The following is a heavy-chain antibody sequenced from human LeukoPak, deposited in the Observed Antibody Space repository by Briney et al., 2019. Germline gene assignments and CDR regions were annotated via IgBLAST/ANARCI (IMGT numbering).Heavy chain of an antibody. Sequence: SETLSLTCAVYGGSFSGYYWSSIRQPPGKGLEWIGEINHSGSTNYNPSLKSRVTISVDTSKNQFSLKLSSVTAADTAVYYCARLGWTGATTWGQGTLVTVSS. J-gene: IGHJ4*02. V-gene: IGHV4-34*01. CDR2: INHSGST. CDR1: GGSFSGYY. D-gene: IGHD1-26*01. CDR3: ARLGWTGATT.